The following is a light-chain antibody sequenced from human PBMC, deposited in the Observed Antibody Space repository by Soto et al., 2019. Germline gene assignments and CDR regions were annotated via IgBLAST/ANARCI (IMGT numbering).Light chain of an antibody. CDR3: QQYGSSPYT. Sequence: DIVLTQSPGTLSLSPGERATLSCRASQSVSSSYLAWYQQKPGQAPRLLIYNTFSRATGIPDRISGSGSGTDFTHTISRLEPEDFAVYYCQQYGSSPYTFGQGTKLEIK. CDR2: NTF. J-gene: IGKJ2*01. V-gene: IGKV3-20*01. CDR1: QSVSSSY.